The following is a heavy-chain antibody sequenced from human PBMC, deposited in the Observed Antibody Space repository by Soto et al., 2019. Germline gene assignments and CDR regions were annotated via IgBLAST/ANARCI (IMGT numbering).Heavy chain of an antibody. CDR1: GFTVSTNC. V-gene: IGHV3-53*01. CDR3: ARGQVMDHAYFDY. CDR2: IYSGDVT. D-gene: IGHD2-8*01. J-gene: IGHJ4*02. Sequence: EVQLVESGGGLIQPGGSLRLSCAASGFTVSTNCMSWVRQAPGKGLEWVSLIYSGDVTHYADSVKGRFSISRDNSKNTRYLQMNSVRAEDTAVYYCARGQVMDHAYFDYWGQVTLVTVSS.